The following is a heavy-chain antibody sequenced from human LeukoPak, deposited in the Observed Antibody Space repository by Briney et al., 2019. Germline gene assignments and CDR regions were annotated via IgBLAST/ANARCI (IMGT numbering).Heavy chain of an antibody. CDR1: GFTFSNYA. CDR3: ATRTLYCSTSRCYLDY. CDR2: ISWSGAGT. Sequence: GGSLRLSCAASGFTFSNYAMSWVRQAPGKGLEWVSSISWSGAGTYYADSVKGRFTISRDNSKNTLYLQMGSLRAADTAVYYCATRTLYCSTSRCYLDYWGRGTLVTVSS. J-gene: IGHJ4*02. D-gene: IGHD2-2*01. V-gene: IGHV3-23*01.